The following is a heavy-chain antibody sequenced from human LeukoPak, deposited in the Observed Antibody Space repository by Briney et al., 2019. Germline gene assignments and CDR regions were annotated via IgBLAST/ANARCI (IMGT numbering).Heavy chain of an antibody. CDR3: ARSPTYYYFDY. CDR1: GGSFSGYY. D-gene: IGHD3-10*01. V-gene: IGHV4-34*01. Sequence: PSETLSLTCAVYGGSFSGYYWSRIRQPPGKGLEWIGEINHSGSTNYNPSLKSRVTISVDMSKNQFSLKLSSVTAADTAVYYCARSPTYYYFDYWGQGTLVTVSS. CDR2: INHSGST. J-gene: IGHJ4*02.